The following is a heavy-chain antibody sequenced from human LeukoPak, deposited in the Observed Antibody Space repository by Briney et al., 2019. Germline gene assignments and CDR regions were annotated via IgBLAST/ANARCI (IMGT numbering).Heavy chain of an antibody. CDR2: INHSGST. D-gene: IGHD3-3*01. Sequence: SETLSLTCAVYGGSFSGYYWSWIRQPPGKGLEWIGEINHSGSTNYNPSLKSRVTISVDTSKNQFSLKLSSVTAADTAVYYCARKHRITIFGVAIIETSDAFDIWGQGTMVTVSS. CDR1: GGSFSGYY. J-gene: IGHJ3*02. V-gene: IGHV4-34*01. CDR3: ARKHRITIFGVAIIETSDAFDI.